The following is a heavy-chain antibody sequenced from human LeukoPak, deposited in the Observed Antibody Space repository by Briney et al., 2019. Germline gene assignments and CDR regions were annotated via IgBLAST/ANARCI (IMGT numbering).Heavy chain of an antibody. CDR2: IRYDGSNK. CDR3: AKDWVPAASGYYYMDV. V-gene: IGHV3-30*02. CDR1: GFTFSSYG. J-gene: IGHJ6*03. Sequence: GGSLRLSCAASGFTFSSYGMHWVRQAPGKGLEWVAFIRYDGSNKYYADSVKGRFTISRDNSKNTLYLQMNSLRAEDTAVYYCAKDWVPAASGYYYMDVWGKGTTVTVSS. D-gene: IGHD2-2*01.